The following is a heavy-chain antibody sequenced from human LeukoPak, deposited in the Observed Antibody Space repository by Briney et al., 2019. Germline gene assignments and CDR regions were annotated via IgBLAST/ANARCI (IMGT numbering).Heavy chain of an antibody. D-gene: IGHD1-14*01. J-gene: IGHJ6*02. CDR2: IYPVDSDT. CDR1: GYSFTNYW. CDR3: ASSLRLLNQPHYGLDA. V-gene: IGHV5-51*01. Sequence: GESLKISCKGFGYSFTNYWIGWVRQRPGKGLEWMGIIYPVDSDTRYSPSFQGQVTISADKSISTTYLQWSSLKASDTAMYYCASSLRLLNQPHYGLDAWGQGTTVTVSS.